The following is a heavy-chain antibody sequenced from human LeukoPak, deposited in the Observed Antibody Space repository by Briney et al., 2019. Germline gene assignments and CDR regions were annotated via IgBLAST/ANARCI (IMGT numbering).Heavy chain of an antibody. CDR3: AKVNRGYSYGFFDY. Sequence: GGSLSLFCAASGFTFSSYSMNWVRQAPGKGLEWVADISYDGSNKYYADSVKGRFTISRDNSKNTLYLQMNSLRAEDTAVYYCAKVNRGYSYGFFDYWGQGTLVTVSS. V-gene: IGHV3-30*18. CDR2: ISYDGSNK. CDR1: GFTFSSYS. D-gene: IGHD5-18*01. J-gene: IGHJ4*02.